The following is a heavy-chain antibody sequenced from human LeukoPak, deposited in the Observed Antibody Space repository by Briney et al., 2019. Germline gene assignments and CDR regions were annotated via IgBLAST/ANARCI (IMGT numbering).Heavy chain of an antibody. D-gene: IGHD2-2*01. V-gene: IGHV4-39*07. J-gene: IGHJ5*02. CDR3: ASAVSWYQPNDWFDP. Sequence: PSETLSLTCTVSGGSISSSSYYWGWIRQPPGKGLEWIGSIYYSGSTYYNPSLKSRVTISVDTSKNQFSLKLSSVTAADTAVYYCASAVSWYQPNDWFDPWGQGTLVTVSS. CDR1: GGSISSSSYY. CDR2: IYYSGST.